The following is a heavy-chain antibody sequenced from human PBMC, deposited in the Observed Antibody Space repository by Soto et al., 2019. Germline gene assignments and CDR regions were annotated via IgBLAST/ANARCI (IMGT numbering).Heavy chain of an antibody. D-gene: IGHD3-16*01. V-gene: IGHV5-51*01. Sequence: GESLKISCKAIGYTFTNYWIGWVRQTPGKGLEWMGIIFPGDSDTRYNPSFEGQVTVSADESISTAYLQWNTLKASDTAIYYCVRPNFGALTHFDFWGQGTLVTV. CDR1: GYTFTNYW. CDR2: IFPGDSDT. J-gene: IGHJ4*02. CDR3: VRPNFGALTHFDF.